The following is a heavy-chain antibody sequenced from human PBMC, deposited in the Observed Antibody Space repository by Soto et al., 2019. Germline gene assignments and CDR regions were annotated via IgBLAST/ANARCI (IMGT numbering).Heavy chain of an antibody. V-gene: IGHV4-39*01. J-gene: IGHJ5*02. CDR3: ARQRSGIAVAGTGIWFDP. Sequence: QLQLQESGPGLVKPSETLSLTCTVSGGSISSSSYYWGWIRQPPGKGLEWIGSIYYSGSTYYNPSLKSRVTRSVDTSQNQFSLKLSSVTAADTAVYYCARQRSGIAVAGTGIWFDPWGQGTLVTVSS. CDR1: GGSISSSSYY. CDR2: IYYSGST. D-gene: IGHD6-19*01.